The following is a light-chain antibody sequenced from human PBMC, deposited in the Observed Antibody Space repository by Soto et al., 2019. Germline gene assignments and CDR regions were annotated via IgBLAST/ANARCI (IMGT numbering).Light chain of an antibody. V-gene: IGKV3-15*01. Sequence: EIVMTQSPATLSVSPGERATLSCRASQSVSSNLAWYQQKPGQALRLLIYGASTRATGIPARFSGSGSGTEFTLTISSLQSEDFAVYYCQQYNNWPPEKTFGQGTKVEIK. CDR3: QQYNNWPPEKT. CDR2: GAS. J-gene: IGKJ1*01. CDR1: QSVSSN.